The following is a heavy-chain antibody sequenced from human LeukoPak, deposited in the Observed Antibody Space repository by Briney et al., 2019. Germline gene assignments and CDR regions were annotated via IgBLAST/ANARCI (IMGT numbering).Heavy chain of an antibody. V-gene: IGHV3-48*01. CDR1: GFTFRTYS. J-gene: IGHJ4*02. Sequence: TGGSLRLSCAASGFTFRTYSMNWVRQAPGKGLEWVSHISSTSRPIYYADSVKGRFTISRDNVRNSLYLQMSSLRAEDTAVYFCARDLGYPYEPYFDYWGQGTMVTVSS. CDR3: ARDLGYPYEPYFDY. CDR2: ISSTSRPI. D-gene: IGHD6-25*01.